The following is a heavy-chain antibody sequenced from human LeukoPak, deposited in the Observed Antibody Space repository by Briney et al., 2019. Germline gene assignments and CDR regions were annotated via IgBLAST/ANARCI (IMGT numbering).Heavy chain of an antibody. CDR1: GFTFSDYS. V-gene: IGHV3-48*01. CDR2: IDRFSHTI. Sequence: PGGSLRLYCGASGFTFSDYSMNWVRQSPGQGLEWVSYIDRFSHTISYADYVKGRFTTSRDSDKESVYLQMDSLRADDTAVYYCARDHQWALDYWGQGILVTVSS. J-gene: IGHJ4*02. CDR3: ARDHQWALDY. D-gene: IGHD1-26*01.